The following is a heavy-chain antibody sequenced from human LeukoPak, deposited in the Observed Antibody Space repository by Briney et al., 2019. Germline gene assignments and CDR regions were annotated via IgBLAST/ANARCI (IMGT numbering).Heavy chain of an antibody. CDR1: GYTFTGYY. CDR2: INPNSGGT. J-gene: IGHJ3*02. V-gene: IGHV1-2*02. CDR3: ARLATSDLIQLWEGYAFDI. D-gene: IGHD5-18*01. Sequence: ASVKVSCKASGYTFTGYYMHWVRQAPGQGLEWMGWINPNSGGTNYAQKFQGRVTMTRDTSISTAYMELSSLRSEDTAVYYCARLATSDLIQLWEGYAFDIWGQGTMVTVSS.